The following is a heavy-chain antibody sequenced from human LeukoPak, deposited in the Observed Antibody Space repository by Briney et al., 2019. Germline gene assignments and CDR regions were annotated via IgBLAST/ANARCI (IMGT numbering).Heavy chain of an antibody. D-gene: IGHD4-17*01. Sequence: SETLSLTCTVSGGSISSSSYYWGWIRQPPGKGLEWIGSIYYSGSTYYNPSLKSRVTISVDTSKNQFSLKLSSVTAADTAVYYCARQITTVTPNFDYWGQGTLVTVSS. J-gene: IGHJ4*02. CDR3: ARQITTVTPNFDY. V-gene: IGHV4-39*01. CDR2: IYYSGST. CDR1: GGSISSSSYY.